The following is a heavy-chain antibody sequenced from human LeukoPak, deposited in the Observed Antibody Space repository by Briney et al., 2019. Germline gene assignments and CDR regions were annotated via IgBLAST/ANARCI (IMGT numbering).Heavy chain of an antibody. D-gene: IGHD4-17*01. V-gene: IGHV3-15*01. Sequence: GSLRLSCAASGFPFSNAWMSWVRQAPGKGLEWVGRIKSKTDGGTTEYAAPVEGRFTISRDDSKNTLYLQMNSLKTEDTAVYYCTTDGGTVTPTGYYYGMDVWGKGTTVTVSS. J-gene: IGHJ6*04. CDR3: TTDGGTVTPTGYYYGMDV. CDR1: GFPFSNAW. CDR2: IKSKTDGGTT.